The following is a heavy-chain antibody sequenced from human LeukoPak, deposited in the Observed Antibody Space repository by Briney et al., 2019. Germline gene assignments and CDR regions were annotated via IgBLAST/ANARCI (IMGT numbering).Heavy chain of an antibody. Sequence: GSLKLSCAASGFTFSGSAMHWVRQASGNGLEWVGRIRTKANNYATAYTASVKGRFTISRDDSKNTAYLQMNSLKVEDTAVYYCASPYSGNYYWGQGTLVTVSS. J-gene: IGHJ4*02. CDR3: ASPYSGNYY. CDR1: GFTFSGSA. D-gene: IGHD1-26*01. CDR2: IRTKANNYAT. V-gene: IGHV3-73*01.